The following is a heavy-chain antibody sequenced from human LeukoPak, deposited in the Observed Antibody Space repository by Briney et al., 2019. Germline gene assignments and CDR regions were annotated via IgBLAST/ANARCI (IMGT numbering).Heavy chain of an antibody. CDR3: TPHPLRALDY. Sequence: GGSLRLSCAASGFTSSGSAMHWVRQASGKGLEWVGRIRSKANSYATAYAASVKGRFTISRDDSKNTAYLQMNSLKTEDTAVYYCTPHPLRALDYWGQGTLVTVSS. CDR2: IRSKANSYAT. CDR1: GFTSSGSA. V-gene: IGHV3-73*01. J-gene: IGHJ4*02.